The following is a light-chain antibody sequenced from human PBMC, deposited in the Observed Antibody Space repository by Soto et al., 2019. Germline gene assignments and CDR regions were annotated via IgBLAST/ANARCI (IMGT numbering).Light chain of an antibody. V-gene: IGLV2-14*03. Sequence: QSALTQPASVSGSPGQSITISCTGTSSYVGGYNYVSWYQQHPGKAPKLMIYAVSSRPSGVSNRFSGSKSGNTASLTISGLQPEDEADYYCTSYTSSTTDVFGTGTKLTVL. CDR3: TSYTSSTTDV. CDR2: AVS. J-gene: IGLJ1*01. CDR1: SSYVGGYNY.